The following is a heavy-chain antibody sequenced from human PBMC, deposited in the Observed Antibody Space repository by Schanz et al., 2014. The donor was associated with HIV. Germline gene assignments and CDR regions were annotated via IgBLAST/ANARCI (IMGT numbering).Heavy chain of an antibody. CDR3: AKDIGRDVGYGLDV. V-gene: IGHV3-9*01. D-gene: IGHD1-26*01. Sequence: EEQLLQSGGGLVQPGGSMRLSCVTSGFTFDDYAMHWVRQVPGKGLEWVSSISWDSGTIGYADSVQGRFTISRDNARNSLFLHMNSLRAEDTALYYCAKDIGRDVGYGLDVWGQGTTVTVSS. CDR1: GFTFDDYA. CDR2: ISWDSGTI. J-gene: IGHJ6*02.